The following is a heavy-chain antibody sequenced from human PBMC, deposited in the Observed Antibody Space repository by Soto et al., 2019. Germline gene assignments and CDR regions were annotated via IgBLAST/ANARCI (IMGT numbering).Heavy chain of an antibody. D-gene: IGHD2-21*02. V-gene: IGHV5-51*01. CDR3: ARVKVVTATDF. J-gene: IGHJ4*02. CDR1: GYSFSNFW. CDR2: IYPDDSDT. Sequence: PGESLKISCQASGYSFSNFWIAWVRQMPGEGLEWLGIIYPDDSDTRYSPSFLGQVIISADKSIKTTYLQWSSLKASDTAVYYCARVKVVTATDFWGQGTLVTVSS.